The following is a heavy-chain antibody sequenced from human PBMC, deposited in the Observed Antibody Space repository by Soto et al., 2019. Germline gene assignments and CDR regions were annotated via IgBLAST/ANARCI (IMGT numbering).Heavy chain of an antibody. CDR2: VKNKADGHAT. V-gene: IGHV3-73*01. CDR1: GFTFRDSG. CDR3: TRRGNGGMAV. J-gene: IGHJ6*02. Sequence: EVQLVESGGGVVQPGGSLKLSCAASGFTFRDSGMHWVRQASGKGLEWVGRVKNKADGHATAYAASVKGRFTISRDDSKNTAYLQMNSLKTEDTAVYYCTRRGNGGMAVWGQGATVTVSS. D-gene: IGHD2-8*01.